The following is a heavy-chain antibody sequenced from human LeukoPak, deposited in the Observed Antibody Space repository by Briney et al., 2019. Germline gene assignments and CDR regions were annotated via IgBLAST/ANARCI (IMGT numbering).Heavy chain of an antibody. D-gene: IGHD5-12*01. V-gene: IGHV4-34*01. CDR3: ARMGGYGRWLRPGAVGY. Sequence: KPSETLSLTCAVHGGSFSGYYWSWLRHPPGKGLGWVGGINHSGSTNYNPSLKSRVTISVDTSKNQFSLKLSSVTAADTAVYYCARMGGYGRWLRPGAVGYWGQGTLVTVSS. CDR2: INHSGST. J-gene: IGHJ4*02. CDR1: GGSFSGYY.